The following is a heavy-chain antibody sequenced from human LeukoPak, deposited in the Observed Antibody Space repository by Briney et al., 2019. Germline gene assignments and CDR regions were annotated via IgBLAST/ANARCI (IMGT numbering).Heavy chain of an antibody. Sequence: GRSLRLSCAAFGFTFDDYAMHWVRQAPGKGLEWVSGISWNSGSIGYADSVKGQFTISRDNAKNSLYLQMNSLRAEDMALYYCAKDMHCGGDCYSLLGAFDIWGQGTMVTVSS. J-gene: IGHJ3*02. CDR1: GFTFDDYA. CDR3: AKDMHCGGDCYSLLGAFDI. V-gene: IGHV3-9*03. D-gene: IGHD2-21*02. CDR2: ISWNSGSI.